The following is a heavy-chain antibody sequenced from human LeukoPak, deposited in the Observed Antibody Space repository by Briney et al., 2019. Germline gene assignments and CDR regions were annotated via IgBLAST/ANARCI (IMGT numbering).Heavy chain of an antibody. Sequence: ASVKVSCKASGYTFTGYYMHWVRQAPGQGLEWMGWINPNSGGTNYAQKFQGRVTMTRDTSISTAYMELSRLRSDDTAVYYCARDSMVRGVVSPEFDPWGQGTLVTVSS. V-gene: IGHV1-2*02. CDR3: ARDSMVRGVVSPEFDP. CDR1: GYTFTGYY. J-gene: IGHJ5*02. CDR2: INPNSGGT. D-gene: IGHD3-10*01.